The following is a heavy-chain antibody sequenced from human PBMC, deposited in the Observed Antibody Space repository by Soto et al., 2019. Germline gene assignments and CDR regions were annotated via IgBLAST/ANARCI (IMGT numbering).Heavy chain of an antibody. J-gene: IGHJ6*02. D-gene: IGHD6-13*01. CDR2: IKQDGSEE. Sequence: EVQLVESGGGLVQPGGSLRLSCVDSGFTLSSYWMSWVRQAPVKRLEWVGNIKQDGSEESYVESLKGRFTISRDNAKNSMYLQMNSLRAEDTAVYYCARIAATGRGWDVWGQGTTVVVSS. CDR1: GFTLSSYW. CDR3: ARIAATGRGWDV. V-gene: IGHV3-7*01.